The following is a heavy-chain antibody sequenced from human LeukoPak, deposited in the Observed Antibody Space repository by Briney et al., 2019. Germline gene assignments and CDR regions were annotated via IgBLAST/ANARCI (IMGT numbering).Heavy chain of an antibody. CDR1: RFTFSNFW. CDR3: ARDPVVGAHSGMDV. J-gene: IGHJ6*02. Sequence: GGSLRLSCAASRFTFSNFWMSWVRQAPVMGLQWVANIKQDGSETYYVDSVKGRFTISRDNAKNSLYLQMNNLRDEDTALYYCARDPVVGAHSGMDVWGQGTTVTVFS. V-gene: IGHV3-7*01. CDR2: IKQDGSET. D-gene: IGHD1-26*01.